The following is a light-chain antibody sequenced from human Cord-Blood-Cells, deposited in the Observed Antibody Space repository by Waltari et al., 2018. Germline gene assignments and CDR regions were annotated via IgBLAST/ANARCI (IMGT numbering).Light chain of an antibody. CDR2: GAS. V-gene: IGKV3-15*01. CDR1: QSVSSN. Sequence: EIVMTQSPATLSVSPGERATISCRASQSVSSNLAWYQQKHGKAPRLLIYGASTRATGIPARFSCSGSGTEFTLTISSLQSEDFAVYYCQQYNNWPWTFGQGTKVEIK. J-gene: IGKJ1*01. CDR3: QQYNNWPWT.